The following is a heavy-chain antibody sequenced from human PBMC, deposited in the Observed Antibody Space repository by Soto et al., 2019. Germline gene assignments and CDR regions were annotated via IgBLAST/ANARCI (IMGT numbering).Heavy chain of an antibody. Sequence: ASVKVSCKAAGYTFTSYAMHWVRQAPGQRLEWMGWINAGNGNTKYSQKFQGRVTITRDTSASTAYMELSSLRSEDTAVYYCARDVRQLVYYFDYWGQGTLVTVSS. CDR2: INAGNGNT. CDR1: GYTFTSYA. D-gene: IGHD6-6*01. J-gene: IGHJ4*02. CDR3: ARDVRQLVYYFDY. V-gene: IGHV1-3*01.